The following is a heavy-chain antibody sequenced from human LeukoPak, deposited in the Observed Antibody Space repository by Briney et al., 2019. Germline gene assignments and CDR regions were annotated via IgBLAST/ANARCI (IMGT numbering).Heavy chain of an antibody. CDR1: GYSFTSYW. V-gene: IGHV5-51*01. CDR2: IYPGDSDT. CDR3: ARSRDWNYDY. Sequence: GESLKISCKGSGYSFTSYWIGWVRQMPGKGLEWMGIIYPGDSDTRYSPSFQGQVTISADKSINTAYLQWNSLRASDTAIYYCARSRDWNYDYWGQGTLVTVSS. J-gene: IGHJ4*02. D-gene: IGHD1-7*01.